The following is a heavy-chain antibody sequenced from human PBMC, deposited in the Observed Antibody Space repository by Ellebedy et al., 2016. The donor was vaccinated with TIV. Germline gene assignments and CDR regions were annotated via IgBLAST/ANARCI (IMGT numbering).Heavy chain of an antibody. CDR2: ISSSGSTI. D-gene: IGHD4-17*01. CDR1: GFTFSDYY. V-gene: IGHV3-11*01. CDR3: ARDRATVTPDYFDY. J-gene: IGHJ4*02. Sequence: PGGSLRLSCAASGFTFSDYYMSWIRQAPGKGLEWVSYISSSGSTIYYADSVKGRFTISRDNAKNSLYLQMNSLRAEDTAVYYCARDRATVTPDYFDYWGQGTLVTVSS.